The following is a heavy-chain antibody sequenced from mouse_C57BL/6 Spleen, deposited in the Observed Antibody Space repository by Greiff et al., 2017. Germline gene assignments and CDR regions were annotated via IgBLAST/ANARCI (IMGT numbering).Heavy chain of an antibody. Sequence: QVQLQQPGAELVRPGSSVKLSCKASGYTFTSYWMHWVKQRPIQGLEWIGNIDPSDSETHYNQKFKDKATLTVDKSSSTAYMQLSSLTSEDSAVYYCARRGPYGNLYYFDYWGQGTTLTVSS. CDR3: ARRGPYGNLYYFDY. J-gene: IGHJ2*01. D-gene: IGHD2-1*01. CDR1: GYTFTSYW. CDR2: IDPSDSET. V-gene: IGHV1-52*01.